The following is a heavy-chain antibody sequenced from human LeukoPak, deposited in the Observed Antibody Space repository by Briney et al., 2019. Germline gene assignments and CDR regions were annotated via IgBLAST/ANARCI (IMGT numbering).Heavy chain of an antibody. J-gene: IGHJ6*03. D-gene: IGHD4-11*01. CDR3: ARGYYSTSLYYYYYMDV. CDR1: GGSISSYY. V-gene: IGHV4-59*01. CDR2: IYYSGST. Sequence: TSETLSLTCTVSGGSISSYYWSWVRQPPGKGLEWIGYIYYSGSTNYNPSLKSRVTISVDTSKNQFSLKLSSVTAADTAVYYCARGYYSTSLYYYYYMDVRGKGTTVTVSS.